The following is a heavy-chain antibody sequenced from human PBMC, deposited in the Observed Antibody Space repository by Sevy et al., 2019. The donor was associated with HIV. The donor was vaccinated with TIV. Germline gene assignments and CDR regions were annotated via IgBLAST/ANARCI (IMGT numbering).Heavy chain of an antibody. V-gene: IGHV3-21*05. CDR3: ARVRYNFGQKYFDY. CDR2: ISSSSTYT. CDR1: GLSFRSYE. Sequence: GGSLRLSCAASGLSFRSYELNWVRQAPGKGLEWVSYISSSSTYTNYADSVKGRFTISRDNAKNSLYLQLNSLRAEDTAVYYCARVRYNFGQKYFDYWGQGTLVTVSS. D-gene: IGHD5-18*01. J-gene: IGHJ4*02.